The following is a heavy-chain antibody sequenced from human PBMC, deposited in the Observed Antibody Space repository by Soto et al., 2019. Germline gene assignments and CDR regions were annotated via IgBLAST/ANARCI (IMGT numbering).Heavy chain of an antibody. J-gene: IGHJ6*02. CDR3: ARDRAARDDYDYYYGMDV. D-gene: IGHD6-6*01. CDR2: ISYDGSNK. CDR1: GFTFSSYA. V-gene: IGHV3-30-3*01. Sequence: PGGSLRLSCAASGFTFSSYAMHWVRQAPGKGLERVAIISYDGSNKYYADSVKGRFTISRDNSKNTLYLQMNSLRVEDTAVYYCARDRAARDDYDYYYGMDVWGQGTTVTVSS.